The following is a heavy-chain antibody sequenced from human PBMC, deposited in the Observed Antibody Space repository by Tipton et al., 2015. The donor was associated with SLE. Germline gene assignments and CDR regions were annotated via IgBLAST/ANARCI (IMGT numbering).Heavy chain of an antibody. J-gene: IGHJ4*02. D-gene: IGHD3-10*01. CDR2: IWYDGSKE. V-gene: IGHV3-33*01. CDR1: RFIFSDHA. CDR3: ARDRFGSETYFDY. Sequence: SRFIFSDHAIHWVRQAPGKGLEWVAVIWYDGSKEYYADSVKGRFTISRDNPKNAVFLQVNSLRAEDTAVYYCARDRFGSETYFDYWGQGTLVTVSS.